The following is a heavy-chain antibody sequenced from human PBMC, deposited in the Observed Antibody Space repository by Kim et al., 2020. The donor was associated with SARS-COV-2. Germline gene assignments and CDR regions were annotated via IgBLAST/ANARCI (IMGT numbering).Heavy chain of an antibody. CDR1: GFTFDDYA. CDR2: ICGDGGST. V-gene: IGHV3-43*02. Sequence: GGSLRLSCAASGFTFDDYAMHWVRQAPGKGLEWVSLICGDGGSTYYADSVKGRFTISRDNSKNSLYLQMNSLRTEDTALYYCAKDIGYSSSWYATANYYYYGMDVWGQGTTVTVSS. D-gene: IGHD6-13*01. CDR3: AKDIGYSSSWYATANYYYYGMDV. J-gene: IGHJ6*02.